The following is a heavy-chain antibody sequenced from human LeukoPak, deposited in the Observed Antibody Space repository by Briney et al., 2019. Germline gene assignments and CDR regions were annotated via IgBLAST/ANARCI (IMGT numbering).Heavy chain of an antibody. CDR2: IKQDGSEK. CDR1: GFTISSYW. V-gene: IGHV3-7*01. CDR3: ARGKVYWYFDL. Sequence: GGSLRLSCAASGFTISSYWMSWVRQAPGKGLERVANIKQDGSEKNYVDSVKGRFTISRDNAKNSLHLQMNSLRAEDTAVYYCARGKVYWYFDLWGRGTLVTVSS. J-gene: IGHJ2*01.